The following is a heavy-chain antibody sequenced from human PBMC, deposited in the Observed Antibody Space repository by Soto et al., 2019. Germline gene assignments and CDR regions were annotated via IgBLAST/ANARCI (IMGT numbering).Heavy chain of an antibody. V-gene: IGHV4-34*01. D-gene: IGHD3-3*01. CDR2: INHSGST. J-gene: IGHJ6*03. CDR3: ARGYYDFWRGYYYYYMDV. Sequence: SETLSLTCAVYGGSFSGYYWSWIRQPPGKGLEWIGEINHSGSTNYNPSLKSRVTISVDTSKNQFSLKLSSVTAADTAVYYCARGYYDFWRGYYYYYMDVWGKGTTVTVSS. CDR1: GGSFSGYY.